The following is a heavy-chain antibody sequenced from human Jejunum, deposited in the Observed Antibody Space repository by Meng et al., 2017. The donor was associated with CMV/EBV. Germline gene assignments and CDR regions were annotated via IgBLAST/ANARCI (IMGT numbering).Heavy chain of an antibody. V-gene: IGHV3-23*03. Sequence: TFRKHAFSWGRQAPGKGLEWVAKIHDDDSGIYYADSVKGRFTLSRDNSKNTVYLQMSSLRAEDTAVYYCAKDKGSGSMGLYGMDVWGQGTTVTVSS. CDR1: TFRKHA. CDR2: IHDDDSGI. D-gene: IGHD3-10*01. CDR3: AKDKGSGSMGLYGMDV. J-gene: IGHJ6*02.